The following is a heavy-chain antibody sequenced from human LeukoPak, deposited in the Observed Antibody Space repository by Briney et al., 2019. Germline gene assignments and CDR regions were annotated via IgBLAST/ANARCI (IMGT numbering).Heavy chain of an antibody. CDR1: GGSISSSNYY. CDR3: ARQISDYYYYHIDV. Sequence: PSETLSLICSVSGGSISSSNYYWGWIRQPPGKGLEWIGTIYYSGTTYYNPSLESRVTISEDMSKNQFSLTLRSVTAADTAVYYCARQISDYYYYHIDVWGKGTTVTVSS. D-gene: IGHD3-10*01. J-gene: IGHJ6*03. V-gene: IGHV4-39*01. CDR2: IYYSGTT.